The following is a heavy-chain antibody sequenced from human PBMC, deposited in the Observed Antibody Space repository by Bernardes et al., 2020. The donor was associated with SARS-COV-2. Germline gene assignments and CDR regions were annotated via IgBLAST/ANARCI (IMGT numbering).Heavy chain of an antibody. J-gene: IGHJ5*02. Sequence: ASVKVSCKTSGYTLTDYYMSWVRQAPGQGPEWMGWINPNSGDTNYAQKFQGRVTMTRDTSISTVYMELSSLRSDDTAEYYCARWKATVVPASIGGVWFDPWGQGSLVTVSS. CDR1: GYTLTDYY. V-gene: IGHV1-2*02. CDR3: ARWKATVVPASIGGVWFDP. D-gene: IGHD2-2*02. CDR2: INPNSGDT.